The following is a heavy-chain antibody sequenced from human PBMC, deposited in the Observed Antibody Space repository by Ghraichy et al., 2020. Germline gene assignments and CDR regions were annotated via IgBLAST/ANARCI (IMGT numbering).Heavy chain of an antibody. J-gene: IGHJ4*02. CDR3: AHTEAADGPFGRKTPPLDH. CDR1: GFSLNTRGEG. V-gene: IGHV2-5*02. D-gene: IGHD6-13*01. CDR2: IYWDDDK. Sequence: SGPTLVKPTQTLRLTCSFSGFSLNTRGEGVGWIRQSPGKALEWLALIYWDDDKRFSPSVKSSLTITKDTSRNQVVLAMTNMQPVDSGTYYCAHTEAADGPFGRKTPPLDHWGPGTLVTVSS.